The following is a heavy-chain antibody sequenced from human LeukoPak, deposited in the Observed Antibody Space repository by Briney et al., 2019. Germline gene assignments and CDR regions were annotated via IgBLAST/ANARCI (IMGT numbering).Heavy chain of an antibody. V-gene: IGHV1-18*01. CDR1: GYTFTSYG. J-gene: IGHJ4*02. Sequence: ASVKVSCKASGYTFTSYGISWVRRAPGQGLEWMGWISAYNGNTNYAQKLQGRVTMTTDTSTSTAYMELRSLRSDDTAVYYCARDRGVPYYYDSSGLIDYWGQGTLVTVSS. CDR3: ARDRGVPYYYDSSGLIDY. CDR2: ISAYNGNT. D-gene: IGHD3-22*01.